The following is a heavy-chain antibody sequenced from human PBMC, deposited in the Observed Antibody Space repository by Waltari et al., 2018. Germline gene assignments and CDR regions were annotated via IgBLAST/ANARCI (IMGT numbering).Heavy chain of an antibody. CDR3: APLPGGSGQTFDY. J-gene: IGHJ4*02. CDR2: IDPEEGET. D-gene: IGHD3-10*01. CDR1: GYTFMDYF. Sequence: EVALVQSGAEVKKPGATVKISCKASGYTFMDYFMHWVQQAPGKGLEWMGRIDPEEGETVYSEKFQGRVTITADTSTDTAYMELSSLTSGDAAVYYCAPLPGGSGQTFDYWGQGTLVTVSS. V-gene: IGHV1-69-2*01.